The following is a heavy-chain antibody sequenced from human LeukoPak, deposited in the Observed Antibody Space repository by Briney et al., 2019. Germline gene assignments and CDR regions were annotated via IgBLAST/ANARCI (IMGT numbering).Heavy chain of an antibody. CDR1: GGSISNYY. J-gene: IGHJ4*02. CDR2: IYASGST. D-gene: IGHD6-25*01. Sequence: SETLSLTCTGSGGSISNYYWSWIRQPAGMGLEWIWRIYASGSTNYNPSLKSRVTMSVVTSNNQFSLNLSSVTAADTAVYYCARTSGREAQFDYWGQGTLVTVSS. CDR3: ARTSGREAQFDY. V-gene: IGHV4-4*07.